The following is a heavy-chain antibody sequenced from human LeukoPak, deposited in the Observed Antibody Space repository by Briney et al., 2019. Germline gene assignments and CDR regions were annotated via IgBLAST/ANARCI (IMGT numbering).Heavy chain of an antibody. J-gene: IGHJ4*02. CDR1: GFAFNNYG. D-gene: IGHD2-2*01. CDR3: AKDCSSTSCYPGGY. V-gene: IGHV3-7*01. CDR2: IEEDGSEK. Sequence: GGSLRLSCAASGFAFNNYGITWVRLAPGKGLEWVADIEEDGSEKYYVDSVKGRFTISRDNAKNSLSLQMNSLRAEDTAVYYCAKDCSSTSCYPGGYWGQGTLVTVSS.